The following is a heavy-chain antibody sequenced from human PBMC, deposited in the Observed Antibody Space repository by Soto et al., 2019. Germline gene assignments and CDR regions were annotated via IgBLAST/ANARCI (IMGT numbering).Heavy chain of an antibody. V-gene: IGHV4-38-2*02. D-gene: IGHD1-1*01. CDR3: AREKVGTTFFDN. CDR1: GVAISRGYY. J-gene: IGHJ4*02. CDR2: IYPSVSS. Sequence: SETLSLTCSVSGVAISRGYYWSWVRQPPGKGLEWIGSIYPSVSSYHNPSLATRLRLSIDTSKNQFTLNLTSVTAADTALYFCAREKVGTTFFDNWGQGIQVTVSS.